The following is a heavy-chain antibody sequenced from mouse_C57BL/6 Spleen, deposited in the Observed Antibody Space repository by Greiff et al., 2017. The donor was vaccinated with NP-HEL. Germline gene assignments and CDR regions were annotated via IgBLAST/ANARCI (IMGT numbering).Heavy chain of an antibody. V-gene: IGHV1-4*01. CDR3: AREPYDW. J-gene: IGHJ2*01. CDR2: INPSSGYT. Sequence: QVQLQQSGAELARPGASVKMSCKASGYTFTSYTMPWVKQRPGQGLEWIGYINPSSGYTKYNQKFKDKATLTADKSSSTAYMQLSSLTSEDSAVYYCAREPYDWWGQGTTLTVSS. CDR1: GYTFTSYT. D-gene: IGHD2-4*01.